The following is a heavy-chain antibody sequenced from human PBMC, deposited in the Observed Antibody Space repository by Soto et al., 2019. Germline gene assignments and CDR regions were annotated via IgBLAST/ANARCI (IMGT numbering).Heavy chain of an antibody. CDR2: IYYSGST. CDR3: ARWYSSSAHDY. V-gene: IGHV4-59*08. J-gene: IGHJ4*02. CDR1: GGSISSYY. Sequence: SETLSLTCTVSGGSISSYYWSWIRQPPGKGLEWIGYIYYSGSTNYNPSLKSRVTISVDTSKNQFSLKLSSVTAADTAVYYCARWYSSSAHDYWGQGTLVTVSS. D-gene: IGHD6-6*01.